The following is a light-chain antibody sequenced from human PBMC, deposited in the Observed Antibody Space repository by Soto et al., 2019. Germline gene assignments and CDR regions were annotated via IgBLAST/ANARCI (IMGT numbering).Light chain of an antibody. CDR3: QHYESPPLT. CDR1: QTVRSNF. J-gene: IGKJ4*01. Sequence: EIELTQSPGTLSLSPGERATLSCGASQTVRSNFLAWYQQKPGQAPRLLIYGASSRATGIPDRFSGSGSGTDFIPTISRLEPEDFAVYYCQHYESPPLTFGGGTKVEIK. CDR2: GAS. V-gene: IGKV3-20*01.